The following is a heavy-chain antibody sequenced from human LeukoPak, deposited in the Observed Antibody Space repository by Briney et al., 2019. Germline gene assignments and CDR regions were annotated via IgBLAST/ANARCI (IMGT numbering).Heavy chain of an antibody. Sequence: GGSLRLSCAASGFTFRDYWMHWVRQVPGKGLLWVPHINSDGSITDYADSVKGRFTISRDNARNTLSLQMDSLRVEDTAVYYCAGNPTGDYDYWGQGALVTVSS. CDR1: GFTFRDYW. D-gene: IGHD2-8*02. J-gene: IGHJ4*02. V-gene: IGHV3-74*01. CDR3: AGNPTGDYDY. CDR2: INSDGSIT.